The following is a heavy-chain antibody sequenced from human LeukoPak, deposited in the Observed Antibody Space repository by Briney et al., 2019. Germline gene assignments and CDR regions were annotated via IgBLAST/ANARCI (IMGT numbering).Heavy chain of an antibody. CDR1: GYTFTSYY. J-gene: IGHJ6*02. D-gene: IGHD1-26*01. Sequence: ASVKVSCKTSGYTFTSYYIHWVRQAPGQELEGMGIINPSSGATNYAQKFQGRVTMTRDTSTSTVYMELSSQRSEDTAVYYCARATNFYYYYGMDVWGQGTTVTVSS. CDR2: INPSSGAT. CDR3: ARATNFYYYYGMDV. V-gene: IGHV1-46*01.